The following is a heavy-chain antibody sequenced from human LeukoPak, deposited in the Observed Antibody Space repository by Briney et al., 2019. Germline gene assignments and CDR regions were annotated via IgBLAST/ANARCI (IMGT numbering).Heavy chain of an antibody. CDR3: AKDFGIVGATAGTDY. Sequence: GGSLRLSCAASGFTFSSYAMSWVRQAPGKGLEWVSAISGSGGSTYYADSVKGRFTISRDNSKNTLYLQMSSLRAEDTAVYYCAKDFGIVGATAGTDYWGQGTLVTVSS. CDR2: ISGSGGST. CDR1: GFTFSSYA. J-gene: IGHJ4*02. D-gene: IGHD1-26*01. V-gene: IGHV3-23*01.